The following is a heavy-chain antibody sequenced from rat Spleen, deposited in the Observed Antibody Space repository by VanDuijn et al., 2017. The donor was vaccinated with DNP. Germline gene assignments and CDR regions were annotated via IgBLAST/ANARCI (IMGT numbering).Heavy chain of an antibody. Sequence: EVQLVESGGGLVQPGRSLKLSCAASGFTFSDYNMAWVRQAPKKGLEWVATISYDGSSTYYRDSVKGRFTISRDNAKSTLYLQMDSLRSEDTATYYCARQYYGWYFDFWGPGTMVTVSS. V-gene: IGHV5-7*01. D-gene: IGHD1-6*01. CDR2: ISYDGSST. CDR3: ARQYYGWYFDF. J-gene: IGHJ1*01. CDR1: GFTFSDYN.